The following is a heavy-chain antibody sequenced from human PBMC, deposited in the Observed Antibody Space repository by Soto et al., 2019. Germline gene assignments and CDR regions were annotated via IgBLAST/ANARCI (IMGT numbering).Heavy chain of an antibody. CDR3: TTDLQAYCDGTTCYAGNYYYDDMDV. CDR2: IKSQGDGGTR. D-gene: IGHD2-2*01. CDR1: GFSFRNAW. Sequence: PGGSLRLSCAAYGFSFRNAWVSWVRQAPGKGLEWVGHIKSQGDGGTRDYAAPVKGRFTISRDDSKNTLFLQMNSLKNEDTAVYFCTTDLQAYCDGTTCYAGNYYYDDMDVWGQGTTVTVSS. V-gene: IGHV3-15*01. J-gene: IGHJ6*02.